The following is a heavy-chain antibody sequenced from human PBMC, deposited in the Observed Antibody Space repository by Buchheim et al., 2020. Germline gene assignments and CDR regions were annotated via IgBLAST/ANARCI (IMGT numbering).Heavy chain of an antibody. Sequence: QAQLVQSGAEVKTPGASVKVSCKTSTDTFSNYYLYWVRQAPGQGLEWMAMINPSGGATKYAHRAQGRVSVNRDTSTYTVYMELRSLRSEDTAVYYCTRRSAYGDYYFDSWGQGTL. D-gene: IGHD4-17*01. CDR3: TRRSAYGDYYFDS. CDR2: INPSGGAT. CDR1: TDTFSNYY. J-gene: IGHJ4*02. V-gene: IGHV1-46*03.